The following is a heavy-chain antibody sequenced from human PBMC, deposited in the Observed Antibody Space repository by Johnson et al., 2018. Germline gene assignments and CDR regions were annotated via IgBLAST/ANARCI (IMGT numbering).Heavy chain of an antibody. D-gene: IGHD3-22*01. CDR3: AREDSNPYYYYYYGMDV. V-gene: IGHV3-74*01. J-gene: IGHJ6*02. CDR2: SNSDGSNT. Sequence: VQLVESGGGLVQPGGSXRLSCAASGFTFSNYWMHWVRQAPGKGLGWVSRSNSDGSNTNYADSVKGRFTISRDNAKNSLYLQMNSLRAGDTAVYYGAREDSNPYYYYYYGMDVWGQGTTVTVSS. CDR1: GFTFSNYW.